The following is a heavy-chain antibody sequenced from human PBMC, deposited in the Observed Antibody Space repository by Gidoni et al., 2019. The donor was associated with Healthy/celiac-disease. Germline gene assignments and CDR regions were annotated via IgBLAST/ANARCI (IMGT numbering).Heavy chain of an antibody. V-gene: IGHV4-34*01. CDR2: INHSGST. J-gene: IGHJ4*02. CDR3: ARGRRVRGVIKALEFDY. Sequence: QVQLQQWGAGLLKPSETLSLTCAVYGGSFSGYYWSWIRQPPGKGLEWIGEINHSGSTNYNPSLKSRVTISVDTSKNQFSLKLSSVTAADTAVYYCARGRRVRGVIKALEFDYWGQGTLVTVSS. CDR1: GGSFSGYY. D-gene: IGHD3-10*01.